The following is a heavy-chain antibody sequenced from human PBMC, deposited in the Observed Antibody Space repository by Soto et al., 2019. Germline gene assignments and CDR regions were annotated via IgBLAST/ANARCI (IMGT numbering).Heavy chain of an antibody. CDR2: IIPILGIA. CDR3: VLVAAWDY. D-gene: IGHD2-15*01. J-gene: IGHJ4*02. V-gene: IGHV1-69*02. CDR1: GGTFSSYT. Sequence: QVQLVQSGAEVKKPGSSVKVSCKASGGTFSSYTISWVRQAPGQGLEWMGRIIPILGIANYAQKFQGRVXXTADKSTSTAYMELSSLRSEDTAVYYCVLVAAWDYWGQGTLVTVSS.